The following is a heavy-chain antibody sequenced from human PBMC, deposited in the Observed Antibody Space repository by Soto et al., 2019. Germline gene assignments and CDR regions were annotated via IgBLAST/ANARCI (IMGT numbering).Heavy chain of an antibody. CDR2: IYYSGST. CDR3: ARPLYSYGPMDV. Sequence: SETLSLTCTVSGGSISSSDYYWSWIRRHPGKGLEWIGYIYYSGSTNYNPSLKSRVTISVDTSKNQFSLKLSSVTAADTAVYYCARPLYSYGPMDVWGQGTTVTVSS. CDR1: GGSISSSDYY. V-gene: IGHV4-61*08. J-gene: IGHJ6*02. D-gene: IGHD5-18*01.